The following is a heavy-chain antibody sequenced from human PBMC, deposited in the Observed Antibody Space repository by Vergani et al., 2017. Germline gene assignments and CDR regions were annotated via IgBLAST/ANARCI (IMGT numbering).Heavy chain of an antibody. CDR2: IYYSGST. CDR3: ARDSPEEVGSGLMGSLL. Sequence: QVQLQESGPGLVKPSQTLSLPCTVSGGPISSGGYYWSWTRQHPGKGLEWIGYIYYSGSTYYNPSLKSRVTISVDTSKNQFSLKLSSVTAADTAVYYCARDSPEEVGSGLMGSLLWGQGTLVTVSS. V-gene: IGHV4-31*03. CDR1: GGPISSGGYY. D-gene: IGHD2-8*01. J-gene: IGHJ4*02.